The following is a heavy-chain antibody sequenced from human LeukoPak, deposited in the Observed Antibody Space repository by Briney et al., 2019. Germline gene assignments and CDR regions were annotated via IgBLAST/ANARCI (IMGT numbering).Heavy chain of an antibody. CDR1: GGSISSTDSY. V-gene: IGHV4-30-2*01. D-gene: IGHD3-10*01. J-gene: IGHJ5*02. CDR3: ARRLMIRGGDPVYWFDP. Sequence: SETLSLTCTVSGGSISSTDSYWSWLRQPPGKGLEWIGFLYHSGSPYYTPSLQGRVTISIDRSENQFSLKLTSVTAADTAVYYCARRLMIRGGDPVYWFDPWGQGTLVTVSS. CDR2: LYHSGSP.